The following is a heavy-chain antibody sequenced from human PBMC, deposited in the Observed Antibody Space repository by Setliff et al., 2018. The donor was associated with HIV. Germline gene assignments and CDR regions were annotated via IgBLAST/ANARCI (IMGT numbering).Heavy chain of an antibody. Sequence: SETLSLTCTVSGDSISTSNSYWGWVPQPPGKGLEWIGSLYYGGSTYYNPYLKSRVTISVDTSKNHFSLKLSSVTAADTAVYYCARHQVIPTVIGAFDIWGQGTVVTVAS. J-gene: IGHJ3*02. V-gene: IGHV4-39*01. D-gene: IGHD3-16*02. CDR2: LYYGGST. CDR3: ARHQVIPTVIGAFDI. CDR1: GDSISTSNSY.